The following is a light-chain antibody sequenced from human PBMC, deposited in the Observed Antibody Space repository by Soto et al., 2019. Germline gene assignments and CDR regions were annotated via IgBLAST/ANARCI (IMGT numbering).Light chain of an antibody. CDR3: LSYADTAYV. V-gene: IGLV2-8*01. CDR1: SSDVGGYNY. J-gene: IGLJ1*01. CDR2: EVS. Sequence: QSVLTQPPSASGSPGQSVTISYAGTSSDVGGYNYVSWYQQYPGKVPKLMIYEVSERPSGVPDRFSGSKSGNTAFLTVSGLQAEDEADYYCLSYADTAYVFGTGTKLTVL.